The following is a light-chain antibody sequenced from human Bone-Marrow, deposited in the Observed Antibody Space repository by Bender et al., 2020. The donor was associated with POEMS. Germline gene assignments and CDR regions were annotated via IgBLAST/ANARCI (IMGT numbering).Light chain of an antibody. CDR1: SSDVGYYNY. J-gene: IGLJ1*01. CDR2: DVT. CDR3: LSYDSRLSGYV. Sequence: QSALTQPRSVSGSPGQSVIISCNGTSSDVGYYNYVSWYQHHPGKAPRLMIYDVTKRPSGVPDHFSGSKSGNTASLTISGLQAEDEADYHCLSYDSRLSGYVFGTGTRVSVL. V-gene: IGLV2-11*01.